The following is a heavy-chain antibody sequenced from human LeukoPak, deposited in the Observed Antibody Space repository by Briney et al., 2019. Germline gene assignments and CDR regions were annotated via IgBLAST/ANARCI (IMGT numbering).Heavy chain of an antibody. CDR1: GFTFSNYW. CDR2: ISSSSSTI. CDR3: ASQSYYDFWSGYPKALDY. J-gene: IGHJ4*02. Sequence: GGSLRLSCAASGFTFSNYWMTWVRQAPGKGLEWVSYISSSSSTIYYADSVKGRFTISRDNAKNSLYLQMNSLRAEDTAVYYCASQSYYDFWSGYPKALDYWGQGTLVTVSS. D-gene: IGHD3-3*01. V-gene: IGHV3-48*01.